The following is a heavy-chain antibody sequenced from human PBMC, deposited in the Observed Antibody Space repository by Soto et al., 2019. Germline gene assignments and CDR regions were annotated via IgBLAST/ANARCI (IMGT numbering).Heavy chain of an antibody. D-gene: IGHD3-3*01. CDR1: GGSFSGYY. V-gene: IGHV4-34*01. CDR2: INHSGST. CDR3: ARARFLEWLLSQYYYYGMDV. J-gene: IGHJ6*02. Sequence: KTSETLSLTCAVYGGSFSGYYWSWIRQPPGKGLEWIGEINHSGSTNYNPSLKSRVTISVDTSKNQFSLKLSSVTAADTAVYYCARARFLEWLLSQYYYYGMDVWGQGTTVTVSS.